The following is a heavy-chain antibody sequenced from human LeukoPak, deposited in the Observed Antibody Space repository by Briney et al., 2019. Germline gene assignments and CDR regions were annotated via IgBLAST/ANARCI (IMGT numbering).Heavy chain of an antibody. CDR3: ARRAERYSSSWYDY. D-gene: IGHD6-13*01. CDR2: IYYSGST. J-gene: IGHJ4*02. Sequence: PSETLSLTCAVSGGSFSGHYWSWIRQPPGKGLEWIGYIYYSGSTNYNPSLKSRVTISVDTSKNQFSLKLSSVTAADTAVYYCARRAERYSSSWYDYWGQGTLVTVSS. CDR1: GGSFSGHY. V-gene: IGHV4-59*08.